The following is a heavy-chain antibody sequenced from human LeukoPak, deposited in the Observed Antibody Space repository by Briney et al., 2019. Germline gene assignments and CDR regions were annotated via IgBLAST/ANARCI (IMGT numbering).Heavy chain of an antibody. V-gene: IGHV4-59*01. CDR1: GGSISSNF. CDR2: IYDSGST. CDR3: ATALSNYYNYYMDV. J-gene: IGHJ6*03. D-gene: IGHD2/OR15-2a*01. Sequence: SETPSLTCTVSGGSISSNFWNWIRQPPGKELEWIGYIYDSGSTNYNPSLKSRVTILVDTSKNQFSLKLTSVTAADTAVYYCATALSNYYNYYMDVWGKGTTVTVSS.